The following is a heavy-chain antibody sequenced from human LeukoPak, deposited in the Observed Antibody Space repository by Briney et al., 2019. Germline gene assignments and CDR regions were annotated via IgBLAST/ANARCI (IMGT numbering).Heavy chain of an antibody. CDR2: IYYSGST. Sequence: SETLSPTCTVSGGSISSYYWSWIRQPPGKGLEWIGYIYYSGSTNYNPSLKSRVTISVDTSKNQFSLKLSSVTAADTAVYYCAREEVGAFDYWGQGTLVTVSS. CDR1: GGSISSYY. J-gene: IGHJ4*02. CDR3: AREEVGAFDY. D-gene: IGHD1-26*01. V-gene: IGHV4-59*01.